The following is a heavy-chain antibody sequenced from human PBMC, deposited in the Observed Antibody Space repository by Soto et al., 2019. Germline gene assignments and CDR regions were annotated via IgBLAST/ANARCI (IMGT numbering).Heavy chain of an antibody. D-gene: IGHD3-10*01. Sequence: SVTLSLTCTVSTDSSSFTNSYWGWIRQPPGKGLQWIGSSSYNGGTFYNPSLKGRVVISFDTSKKQSSLQVTSVTAADTAVYFCARHRIEVVWRGFDFWAQGSPVTVS. J-gene: IGHJ4*02. V-gene: IGHV4-39*01. CDR3: ARHRIEVVWRGFDF. CDR1: TDSSSFTNSY. CDR2: SSYNGGT.